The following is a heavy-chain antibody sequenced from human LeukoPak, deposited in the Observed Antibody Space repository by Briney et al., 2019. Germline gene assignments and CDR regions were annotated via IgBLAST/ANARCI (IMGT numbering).Heavy chain of an antibody. Sequence: PGASLRLSCAASGFTLSSYWMTWVRQAPGKGLEWVANIKQDGSEKYYVDSVKGRFTISRDNANNSLYLQMNSLRAEDTAVYYCARAPDYVDIYDAFDIWGQGTMFTVSS. CDR2: IKQDGSEK. CDR3: ARAPDYVDIYDAFDI. CDR1: GFTLSSYW. D-gene: IGHD4-17*01. J-gene: IGHJ3*02. V-gene: IGHV3-7*01.